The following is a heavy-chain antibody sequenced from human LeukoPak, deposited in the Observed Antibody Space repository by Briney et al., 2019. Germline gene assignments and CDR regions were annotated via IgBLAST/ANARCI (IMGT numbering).Heavy chain of an antibody. CDR2: IREDGSEK. D-gene: IGHD3-10*01. Sequence: GGSLRLSCAASGFTFSSYWMSWVRQAPGKGLEWVANIREDGSEKYYVDSVKGQFTISRDNAKNSLFLQMDSLRAEDTAVYYCARDLAGHYYGSGSSFDYWGQGTLVTVS. CDR3: ARDLAGHYYGSGSSFDY. J-gene: IGHJ4*02. CDR1: GFTFSSYW. V-gene: IGHV3-7*01.